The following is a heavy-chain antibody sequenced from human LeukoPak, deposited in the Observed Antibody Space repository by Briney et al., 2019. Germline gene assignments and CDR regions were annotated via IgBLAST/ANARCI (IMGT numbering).Heavy chain of an antibody. CDR2: VFYSGAT. Sequence: PSETLCLTSTVSGGSPTTGAYYWGSIRPPPGKGLEWLGSVFYSGATYYNPSLKSRVTISVDKSKNQFSLKLKCRGHAHTAVYYCARVPNWNYPSFDYWGQGILVTVSS. CDR1: GGSPTTGAYY. J-gene: IGHJ4*02. CDR3: ARVPNWNYPSFDY. V-gene: IGHV4-39*07. D-gene: IGHD1-7*01.